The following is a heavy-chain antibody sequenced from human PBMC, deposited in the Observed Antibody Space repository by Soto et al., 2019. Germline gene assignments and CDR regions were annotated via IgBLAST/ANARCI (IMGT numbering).Heavy chain of an antibody. CDR3: ARDFRFDVYCSSTSCPGWDY. V-gene: IGHV3-33*01. D-gene: IGHD2-2*01. J-gene: IGHJ4*02. CDR1: GFTFSSYG. Sequence: QVQLVESGGGVVQPGRSLRLSCAASGFTFSSYGMHWVRQAPGKGLEWVAVIWYDGSNKYYADSVKGRFTISRDNYKNTLYLQMNSLRAEDTAVYYCARDFRFDVYCSSTSCPGWDYWGQGTLVTVSS. CDR2: IWYDGSNK.